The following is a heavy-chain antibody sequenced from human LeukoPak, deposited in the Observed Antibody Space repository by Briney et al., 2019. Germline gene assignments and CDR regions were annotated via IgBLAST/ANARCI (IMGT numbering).Heavy chain of an antibody. D-gene: IGHD2-2*01. V-gene: IGHV3-23*01. CDR3: AKAPTYQLPDP. Sequence: GGSLRLSCAVSGITLSNYGMSWVRQAPGKGLEWVSSISGSGDSTYYADSVKGRFTISRDNSKNTLYLQMNSLRAEDTAVYYCAKAPTYQLPDPWGQGTLVTVSS. J-gene: IGHJ5*02. CDR2: ISGSGDST. CDR1: GITLSNYG.